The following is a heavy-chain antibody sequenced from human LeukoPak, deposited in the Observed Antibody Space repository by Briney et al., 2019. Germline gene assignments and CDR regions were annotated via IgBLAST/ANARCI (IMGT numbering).Heavy chain of an antibody. CDR1: GGTFSSYA. J-gene: IGHJ4*02. Sequence: GASVKVSCKASGGTFSSYAISWVRQAPGQGLEWMGGIIPIFGTANYAQKFQGRVTITADESTSTAYMELSSLRSEDTAVYYCARGPPGYSSGYPFDYWGQGTLVTVAP. CDR3: ARGPPGYSSGYPFDY. D-gene: IGHD5-18*01. CDR2: IIPIFGTA. V-gene: IGHV1-69*01.